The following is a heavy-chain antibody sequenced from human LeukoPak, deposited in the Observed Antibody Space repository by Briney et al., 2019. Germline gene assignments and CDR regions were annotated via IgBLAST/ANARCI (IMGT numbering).Heavy chain of an antibody. J-gene: IGHJ4*02. CDR3: ARQSPGSGRFDY. CDR2: IYYSGST. CDR1: GGSISSSSYY. D-gene: IGHD2-15*01. V-gene: IGHV4-39*01. Sequence: PSETLSLTCTVSGGSISSSSYYWGWIRQPPGKGLEWIGSIYYSGSTYYNPSLKSRVTISVDTSKNQFSLKLSSVTAADTAVYYCARQSPGSGRFDYLGQGTLVTVSS.